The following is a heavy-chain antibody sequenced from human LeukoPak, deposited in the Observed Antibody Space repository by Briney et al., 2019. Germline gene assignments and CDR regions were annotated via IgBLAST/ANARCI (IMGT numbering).Heavy chain of an antibody. V-gene: IGHV2-5*02. D-gene: IGHD3-16*02. CDR1: GFSLSPTGVG. CDR2: VYWDNDK. CDR3: AHLMITFGGVIGEDAFDF. J-gene: IGHJ3*01. Sequence: SGPTLMNPTPTLTLTCTFSGFSLSPTGVGVGWIRQPPGKALEWLTVVYWDNDKRYSPFLRTRLTIAKDTSKNQVVLTMTDMDPEDSATYYCAHLMITFGGVIGEDAFDFWGQGTMVTVSS.